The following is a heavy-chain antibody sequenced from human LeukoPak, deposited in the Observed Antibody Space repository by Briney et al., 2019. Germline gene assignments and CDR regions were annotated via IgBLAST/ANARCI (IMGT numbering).Heavy chain of an antibody. CDR3: ATDCSSTSCYILTDAFDI. CDR2: IIPIFGTA. Sequence: SAKVSCKASGGTFSSYAISWVRQAPGQGLEWMGGIIPIFGTANYAQKFQGRVTITADESTSTAYMELSSLRSEDTAVYYCATDCSSTSCYILTDAFDIWGQGTMVTVSS. D-gene: IGHD2-2*02. J-gene: IGHJ3*02. CDR1: GGTFSSYA. V-gene: IGHV1-69*13.